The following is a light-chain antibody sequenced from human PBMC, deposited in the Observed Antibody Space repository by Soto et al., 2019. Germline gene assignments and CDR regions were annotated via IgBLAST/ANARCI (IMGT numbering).Light chain of an antibody. Sequence: DIVLTQSPDTLSLSPGDRATLSCSASQTVSGNYLAWYHQKPGQAPRLLIHSASSRATGIPDRFSASGTGTDFTLTISRLEPEDFAVYYCQQYNNWPPITFGQGTRLEIK. CDR1: QTVSGNY. CDR2: SAS. CDR3: QQYNNWPPIT. V-gene: IGKV3-20*01. J-gene: IGKJ5*01.